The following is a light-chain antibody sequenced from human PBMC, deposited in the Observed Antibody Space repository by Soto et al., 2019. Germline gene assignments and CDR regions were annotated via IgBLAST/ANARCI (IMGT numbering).Light chain of an antibody. CDR2: DAS. Sequence: IQMPQSPSSLSASIGDRVPTTCQASQDIRHYLRWYQQNPGKAPKLLIYDASLLEPGVPSRFSGSGSGTDFSFTISSLQPEDISTYYCQQYYDLSPAFGGGTKVDIK. CDR1: QDIRHY. J-gene: IGKJ4*01. V-gene: IGKV1-33*01. CDR3: QQYYDLSPA.